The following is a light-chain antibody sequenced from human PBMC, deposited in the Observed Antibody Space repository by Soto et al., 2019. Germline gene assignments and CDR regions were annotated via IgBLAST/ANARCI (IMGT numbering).Light chain of an antibody. CDR1: QSVDRA. J-gene: IGKJ1*01. V-gene: IGKV3-15*01. CDR2: AAS. CDR3: QQYKHGRT. Sequence: VVMTQSPVTLSVSPGERVTLSCRASQSVDRALAWYQQKPGQGLRLLIYAASTRASGVPDRFSGSGSGTEFTLTIGSLQSEDFAVYYCQQYKHGRTFGQGAKVEIK.